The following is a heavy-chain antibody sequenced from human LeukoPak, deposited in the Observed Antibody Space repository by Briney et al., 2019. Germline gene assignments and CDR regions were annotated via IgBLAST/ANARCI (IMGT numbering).Heavy chain of an antibody. J-gene: IGHJ4*02. V-gene: IGHV4-34*01. CDR1: GGSMSSYY. D-gene: IGHD5-24*01. CDR2: INHSGST. Sequence: PSETLSLTCTVSGGSMSSYYWGWIRQPPGKGLEWIGEINHSGSTNYNPSLKSRVTISVDTSKNQFSLKLSSVTAADTAVYYCARGYGDGYPSPPDYWGQGTLVTVSS. CDR3: ARGYGDGYPSPPDY.